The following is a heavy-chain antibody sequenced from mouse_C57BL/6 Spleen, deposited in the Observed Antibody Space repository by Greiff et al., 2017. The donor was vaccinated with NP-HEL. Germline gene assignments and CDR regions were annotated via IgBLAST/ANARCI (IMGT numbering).Heavy chain of an antibody. D-gene: IGHD1-1*01. Sequence: QVQLKQSGAELVRPGASVTLSCKASGYTFTDYEMHWVKQTPVHGLEWIGAIDPETGGTAYNQKFKGKAILTADKSSSTAYMELRSLTSEYSAVYYCTGSLITTVVANFDYWGQGTTLTVSS. CDR2: IDPETGGT. CDR3: TGSLITTVVANFDY. J-gene: IGHJ2*01. V-gene: IGHV1-15*01. CDR1: GYTFTDYE.